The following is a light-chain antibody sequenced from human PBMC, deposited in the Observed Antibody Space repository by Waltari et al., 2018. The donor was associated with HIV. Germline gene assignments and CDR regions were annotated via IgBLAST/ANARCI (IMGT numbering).Light chain of an antibody. CDR2: EVS. J-gene: IGLJ1*01. CDR1: RSDVGGYNY. Sequence: QSALTQPASVSGSPGQSITISCTGPRSDVGGYNYVSWFQQHPGKAPQLRIYEVSNRPSGVSNRFSGSKSGNTASLTISGLQAEDEADYYCSSYTSSSTLVFGTGTKVTVL. V-gene: IGLV2-14*01. CDR3: SSYTSSSTLV.